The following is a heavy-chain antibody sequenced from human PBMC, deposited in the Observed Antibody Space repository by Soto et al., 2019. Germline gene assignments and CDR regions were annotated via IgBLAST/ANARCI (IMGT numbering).Heavy chain of an antibody. V-gene: IGHV1-18*01. CDR1: GSSFTSSR. CDR3: AREYNILTGTYGMDV. CDR2: ISAYNGNT. Sequence: ASVRLDVKASGSSFTSSRISWVRQAPGQGPEWMGWISAYNGNTNYAQKLQGRVTMTTDTSTSTAYMELRSLRSDDTAVYYCAREYNILTGTYGMDVWGQGNTVTVSS. J-gene: IGHJ6*02. D-gene: IGHD3-9*01.